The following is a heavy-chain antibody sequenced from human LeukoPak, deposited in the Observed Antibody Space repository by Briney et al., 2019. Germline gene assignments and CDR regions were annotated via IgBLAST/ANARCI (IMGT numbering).Heavy chain of an antibody. V-gene: IGHV4-34*01. CDR1: GGSFSDSY. CDR2: ISHSGGT. D-gene: IGHD3-10*01. J-gene: IGHJ5*02. CDR3: ARDSYIIGRGFDP. Sequence: SETLSLTCSVSGGSFSDSYWIWIRQSPDMGLQWIGEISHSGGTNFHPSLKSRLTMSVDTSKNQFSLKLTSVTAADSGIYYCARDSYIIGRGFDPWGHGTLVTVSS.